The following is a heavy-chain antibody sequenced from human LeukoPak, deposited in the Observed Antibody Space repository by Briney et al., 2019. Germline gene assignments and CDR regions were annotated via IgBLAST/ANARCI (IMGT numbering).Heavy chain of an antibody. CDR3: ARQPSGIYFDY. J-gene: IGHJ4*02. V-gene: IGHV4-4*02. CDR1: GGSISSSNW. CDR2: IYNSGST. Sequence: PSETLSLTCAVSGGSISSSNWWSWVRQPPGQGLEWIGGIYNSGSTYYNPSLKSRVTISVDTSKNQFSLKLSSVTAADTAVYYCARQPSGIYFDYWGQGTLVTVSS.